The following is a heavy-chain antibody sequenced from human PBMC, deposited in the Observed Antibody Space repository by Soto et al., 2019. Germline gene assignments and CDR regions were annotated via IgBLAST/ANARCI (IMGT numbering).Heavy chain of an antibody. CDR3: ARRQYQLTTAFDI. Sequence: GESLKISCKGSGYSFSTYWIGWVRQMPGKGLEWMGIIYPGDSDTRQSPSFQGQVTISADKSISTTYLQWSSLKASDTAIYYCARRQYQLTTAFDIWGQGTMVTVSS. V-gene: IGHV5-51*01. D-gene: IGHD2-2*01. CDR1: GYSFSTYW. J-gene: IGHJ3*02. CDR2: IYPGDSDT.